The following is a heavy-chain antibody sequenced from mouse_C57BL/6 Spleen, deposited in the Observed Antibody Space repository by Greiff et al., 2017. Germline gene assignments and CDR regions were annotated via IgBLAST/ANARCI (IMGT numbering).Heavy chain of an antibody. CDR2: IDPYDSYT. J-gene: IGHJ3*01. CDR3: ARRGVYYP. Sequence: QVHVKQPGAELVKPGASVKLSCKASGYTFTSYWMQWVKQRPGQGLEWIGEIDPYDSYTNYNQKFKGKATLTVDTSSSTAYMQLSSLTSEDSAVYYCARRGVYYPWGQGTLVTVSA. CDR1: GYTFTSYW. V-gene: IGHV1-50*01. D-gene: IGHD1-1*02.